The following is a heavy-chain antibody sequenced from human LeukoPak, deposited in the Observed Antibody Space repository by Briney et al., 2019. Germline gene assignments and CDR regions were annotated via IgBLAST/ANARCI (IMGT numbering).Heavy chain of an antibody. CDR1: GFTFSSYA. Sequence: GGSLRLSCAASGFTFSSYAMSWVRQAPGKGLEWVSTISGSGGSTYYADSVKGRFTISRDNAKNSLYLQMNSLRAEDTAVYYCASRGDSSTWYRNDYWGQGTLVTVSS. V-gene: IGHV3-23*01. CDR2: ISGSGGST. CDR3: ASRGDSSTWYRNDY. D-gene: IGHD6-13*01. J-gene: IGHJ4*02.